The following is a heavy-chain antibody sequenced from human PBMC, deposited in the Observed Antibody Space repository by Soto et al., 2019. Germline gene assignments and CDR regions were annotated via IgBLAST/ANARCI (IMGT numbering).Heavy chain of an antibody. CDR3: AKDGLITMVRGVMGYYFDY. CDR1: GFTFSSYG. CDR2: ISYDGSNK. J-gene: IGHJ4*02. V-gene: IGHV3-30*18. D-gene: IGHD3-10*01. Sequence: QVQLVESGGGVVQPGRSLRLSCAASGFTFSSYGMHWVRQAPGKGLEWVAVISYDGSNKYYADSVKGRFTISRDNSKNTLYLQMNSLRAEDTAVYYCAKDGLITMVRGVMGYYFDYWGQGTLGTVSS.